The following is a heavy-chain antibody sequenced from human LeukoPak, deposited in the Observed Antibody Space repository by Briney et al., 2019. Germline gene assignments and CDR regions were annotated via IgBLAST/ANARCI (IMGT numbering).Heavy chain of an antibody. J-gene: IGHJ6*03. D-gene: IGHD6-13*01. Sequence: SETLSLTCTVSGGSISSYYWTWIRQPPGKGLEWIGYIYYSGSTNYNPSLKSRVTISVDTSKNQFSLKLSSVTAADTAVYYCARERGSSWYEDYYYYYMDVWGKGTTVTVSS. CDR2: IYYSGST. V-gene: IGHV4-59*12. CDR3: ARERGSSWYEDYYYYYMDV. CDR1: GGSISSYY.